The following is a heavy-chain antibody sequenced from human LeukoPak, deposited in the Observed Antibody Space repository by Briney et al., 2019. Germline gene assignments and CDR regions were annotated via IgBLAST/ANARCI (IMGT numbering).Heavy chain of an antibody. CDR3: ARMYYDFWSGNPAEYFQH. V-gene: IGHV4-39*01. D-gene: IGHD3-3*01. J-gene: IGHJ1*01. CDR1: GGSISSSSYY. Sequence: PSETLSLTCTVSGGSISSSSYYWGWIRQPPGKGLEWIGSIYYSGSTYYNPSLKSRVTISVDTSKNQFSLKLSSVTAADTAVYYCARMYYDFWSGNPAEYFQHWGQGTLVTVSS. CDR2: IYYSGST.